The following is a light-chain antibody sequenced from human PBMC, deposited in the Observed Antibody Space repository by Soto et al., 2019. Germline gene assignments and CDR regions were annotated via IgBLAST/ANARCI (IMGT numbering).Light chain of an antibody. J-gene: IGKJ2*01. CDR2: KVS. CDR1: QSLVYSDGNTF. V-gene: IGKV2-30*01. Sequence: DVVMTQSPLSLPVTLGQPASISCRSTQSLVYSDGNTFLNWYQHRPGQSPRRLIYKVSKRDSGVTDRFSGNGAGTDFTLNISRVEAEDIGVYFCMQGIHWPPTFGQGTKLEI. CDR3: MQGIHWPPT.